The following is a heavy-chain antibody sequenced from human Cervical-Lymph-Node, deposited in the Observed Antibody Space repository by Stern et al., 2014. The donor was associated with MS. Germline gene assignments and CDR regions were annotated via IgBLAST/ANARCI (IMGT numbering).Heavy chain of an antibody. CDR1: GFTFRDYY. J-gene: IGHJ6*02. V-gene: IGHV3-11*01. Sequence: QMQLVQSGGGLVEPGGSLRLSCAPSGFTFRDYYMSWIRQTPGKGLEWISYISISGSPQYYAESVKGRFTISRDNDRNSLYLQMNSLKVEDTAVYFCARDGWLPYYGMDVWGQGTTVTVSS. D-gene: IGHD5-12*01. CDR2: ISISGSPQ. CDR3: ARDGWLPYYGMDV.